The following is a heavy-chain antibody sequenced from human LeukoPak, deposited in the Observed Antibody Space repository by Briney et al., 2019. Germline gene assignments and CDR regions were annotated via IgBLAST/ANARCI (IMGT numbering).Heavy chain of an antibody. V-gene: IGHV3-33*01. D-gene: IGHD3-22*01. CDR1: GFTFSSYG. J-gene: IGHJ4*02. CDR2: IWYDGSNK. CDR3: ARDDYYDSSGYCYY. Sequence: AGGSLRLSCAASGFTFSSYGMHWVRQAPGKGLEWVAVIWYDGSNKYYADSVKGRFTISRDNYKNTLYLQMNSLRAEDTAVYYCARDDYYDSSGYCYYWGQGTLVTVSS.